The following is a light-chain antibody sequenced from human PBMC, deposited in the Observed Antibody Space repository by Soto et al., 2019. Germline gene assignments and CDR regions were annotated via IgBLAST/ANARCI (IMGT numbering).Light chain of an antibody. CDR3: QQANSFPYT. J-gene: IGKJ2*01. CDR2: AAS. CDR1: QALNNW. Sequence: DIQLTQSPSSVSASVGDRVTITWRASQALNNWVAWYQQKPGKAPHLLIYAASSLQTGVPSRFSGSGSGTDFTLTISSLQPEDFATYFCQQANSFPYTFGQGTKLEIK. V-gene: IGKV1-12*01.